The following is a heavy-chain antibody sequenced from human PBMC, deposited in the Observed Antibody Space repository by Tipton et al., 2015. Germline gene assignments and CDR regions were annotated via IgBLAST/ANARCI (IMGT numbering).Heavy chain of an antibody. V-gene: IGHV3-7*01. CDR3: ASRYCSGGSCYPYWDY. CDR1: GFTFSSYW. CDR2: IKQDGSEK. J-gene: IGHJ4*02. Sequence: SLRLSCAASGFTFSSYWMSWDRQAPGKGLEWVANIKQDGSEKYYVDSVKGRFTISRDNAKNSLYLQMNSLRGEDTAVYYCASRYCSGGSCYPYWDYWGPGTLVTVSS. D-gene: IGHD2-15*01.